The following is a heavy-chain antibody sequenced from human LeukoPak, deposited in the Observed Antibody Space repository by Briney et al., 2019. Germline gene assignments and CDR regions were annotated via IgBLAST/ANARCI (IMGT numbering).Heavy chain of an antibody. CDR3: ASRVAVATNYSDY. D-gene: IGHD6-19*01. CDR2: INHSGST. CDR1: GGSFSGYY. J-gene: IGHJ4*02. Sequence: SETLSLTCAVYGGSFSGYYWSWIRQPPGKGLEWIGEINHSGSTNYNPSLKSRVTISVDTSKNQFSLKLSSVTAADTAVYYCASRVAVATNYSDYWGQGTLVTVSS. V-gene: IGHV4-34*01.